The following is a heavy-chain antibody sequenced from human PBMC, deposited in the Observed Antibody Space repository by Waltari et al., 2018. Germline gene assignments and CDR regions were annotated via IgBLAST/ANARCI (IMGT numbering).Heavy chain of an antibody. CDR3: ARQIGYCTGGVCSDWFDP. D-gene: IGHD2-8*02. J-gene: IGHJ5*02. CDR1: GYSFTSYW. V-gene: IGHV5-51*01. CDR2: IYPGDSDT. Sequence: EVQLVQSGAEVKKPGESLKISCKGSGYSFTSYWIGWGRQMPGKGLEWMGIIYPGDSDTRYSPSFQGQVTISADKSISTAYLQWSSLKASDTAMYYCARQIGYCTGGVCSDWFDPWGQGTRVTVSS.